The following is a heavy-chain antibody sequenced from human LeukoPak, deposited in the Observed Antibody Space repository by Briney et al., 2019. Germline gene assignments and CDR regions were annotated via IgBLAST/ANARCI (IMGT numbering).Heavy chain of an antibody. CDR2: ISGSGVST. D-gene: IGHD3-10*01. J-gene: IGHJ4*02. CDR3: ATDRWFGFDD. Sequence: GGSLRLSCAASGYTFSSYAMSWARQAPGKGLEWVSAISGSGVSTYYADSVKGRFTISRDNAKDLLYLHKNRRREDESAVYYCATDRWFGFDDGGQGTLVTVSS. CDR1: GYTFSSYA. V-gene: IGHV3-23*01.